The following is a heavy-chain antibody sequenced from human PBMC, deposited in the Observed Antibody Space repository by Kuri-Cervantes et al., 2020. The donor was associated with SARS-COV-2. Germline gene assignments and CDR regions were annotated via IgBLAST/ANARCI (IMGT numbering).Heavy chain of an antibody. D-gene: IGHD7-27*01. V-gene: IGHV3-7*01. CDR1: GFIFSNFW. CDR3: AREEGGELGEAFDY. J-gene: IGHJ4*02. CDR2: IKEDGSGQ. Sequence: GGSLRLSCAASGFIFSNFWMNWVRQAPGKGLEWVAKIKEDGSGQYYVDSVKGRLTISRDNAKTSLYLQMNSLKPEDTAVYYCAREEGGELGEAFDYWGQGALVTVSS.